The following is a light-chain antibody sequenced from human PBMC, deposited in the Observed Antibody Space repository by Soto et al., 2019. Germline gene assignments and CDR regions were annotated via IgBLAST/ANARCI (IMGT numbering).Light chain of an antibody. J-gene: IGKJ1*01. CDR3: QQYGSSPCT. CDR1: HSVSSSY. V-gene: IGKV3-20*01. CDR2: GAS. Sequence: IVLTQSPGTLSLSPGERATLSCRASHSVSSSYLAWYQQKPGQAPRLLIYGASSRATGIPARFSGSGSGTDFTLTISRLEPEDFAVYYCQQYGSSPCTSGQGAKVDI.